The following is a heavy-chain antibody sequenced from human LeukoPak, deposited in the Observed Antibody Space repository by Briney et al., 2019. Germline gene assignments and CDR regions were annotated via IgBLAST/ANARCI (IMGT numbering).Heavy chain of an antibody. J-gene: IGHJ4*02. V-gene: IGHV3-23*01. CDR3: ATYSYAYDSGDY. CDR2: ISGSGGST. Sequence: GGSLRLSCAASGFTFSSYAMSWVRQTPEKGLEWVSGISGSGGSTYNADSVKGRFTISRDNAKNSLYLQMNSLRAEDTAVYYCATYSYAYDSGDYWGQGTLVTVSS. D-gene: IGHD5-18*01. CDR1: GFTFSSYA.